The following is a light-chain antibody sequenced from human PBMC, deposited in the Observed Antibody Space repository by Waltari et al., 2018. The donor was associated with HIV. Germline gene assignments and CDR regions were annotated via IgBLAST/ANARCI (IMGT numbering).Light chain of an antibody. J-gene: IGLJ2*01. CDR2: EVT. CDR1: TSDFRGYNY. CDR3: SSYAGSNNYVV. V-gene: IGLV2-8*01. Sequence: QSALTQPPSASGSPEQPVTHSYTGTTSDFRGYNYLSWYQQYPGKAPKLMLYEVTKRPSGVPDRFSGSKSGNTASLTVSGLQAEDEADYYCSSYAGSNNYVVFGGGTRLTVL.